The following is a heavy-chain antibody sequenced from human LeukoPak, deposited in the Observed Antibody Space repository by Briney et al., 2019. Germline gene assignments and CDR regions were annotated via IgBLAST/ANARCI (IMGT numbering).Heavy chain of an antibody. CDR2: INHRGDT. D-gene: IGHD1-1*01. J-gene: IGHJ4*03. CDR3: ARGPTISETGYFDF. V-gene: IGHV4-34*01. Sequence: SETLSFTCAVYGESFIAYYWSWIRQSPGKGLECIAEINHRGDTNYNPSVKSRVTISIDTSKNQFSLKVRSLTAADTAVYYCARGPTISETGYFDFWGQGTLVTVSS. CDR1: GESFIAYY.